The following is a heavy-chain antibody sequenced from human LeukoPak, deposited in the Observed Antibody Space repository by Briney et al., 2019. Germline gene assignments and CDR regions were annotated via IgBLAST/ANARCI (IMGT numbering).Heavy chain of an antibody. V-gene: IGHV4-34*01. J-gene: IGHJ4*02. D-gene: IGHD4-17*01. Sequence: SETLSLTCAVYGGSFSIYSWSWIRQSPGKGLDWIGEINPSGSTAYNPSLKSRVTISLDTSKDQFSLNLSSVTAADTAVYYCARRVRSGDYRLDHWGQGTLVTVSS. CDR3: ARRVRSGDYRLDH. CDR1: GGSFSIYS. CDR2: INPSGST.